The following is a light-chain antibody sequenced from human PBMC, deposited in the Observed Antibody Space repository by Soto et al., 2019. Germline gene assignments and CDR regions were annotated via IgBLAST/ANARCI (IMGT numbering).Light chain of an antibody. Sequence: QSVRTRPASVSGAPGRSSPISCSGTSSDVGGYNYVFWYQHHPGKAPKLMIYDVSNRPSGVSNRFSGSKSGNTASLTISGLQAEDEADYYCSSYTSSSTYVFGTGTKVTVL. V-gene: IGLV2-14*03. CDR1: SSDVGGYNY. J-gene: IGLJ1*01. CDR2: DVS. CDR3: SSYTSSSTYV.